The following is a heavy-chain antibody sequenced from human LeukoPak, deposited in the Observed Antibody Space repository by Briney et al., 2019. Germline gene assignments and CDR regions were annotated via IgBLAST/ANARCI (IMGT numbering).Heavy chain of an antibody. V-gene: IGHV4-4*09. CDR3: AKTARTFAS. CDR2: IYINGDT. Sequence: SETLSLTCTVSGDSISSFYWSWIRQAPGKGLECIGFIYINGDTSYNSSLKGRATLSLDTSKNQFSLRLTSVTAADTAVYYCAKTARTFASWGQGTLVTVSS. D-gene: IGHD1-7*01. CDR1: GDSISSFY. J-gene: IGHJ5*02.